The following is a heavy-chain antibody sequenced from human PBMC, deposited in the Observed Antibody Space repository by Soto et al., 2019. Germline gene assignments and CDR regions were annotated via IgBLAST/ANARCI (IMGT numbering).Heavy chain of an antibody. V-gene: IGHV1-18*01. Sequence: QVQLVQSGAEVKKPGASVKVSCKASGYTFTSYGISWVRQAPGQGLEWMGWISAYNGNTNYAQKLQGRVTMTTDTSTSTAYMELRSLRPDDTALYYCARGRLDSRSGGPITYDYWGQGTLVTVSS. CDR2: ISAYNGNT. J-gene: IGHJ4*02. CDR1: GYTFTSYG. D-gene: IGHD1-20*01. CDR3: ARGRLDSRSGGPITYDY.